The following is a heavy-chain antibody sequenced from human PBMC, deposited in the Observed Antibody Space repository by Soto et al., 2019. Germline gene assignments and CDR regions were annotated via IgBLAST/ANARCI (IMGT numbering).Heavy chain of an antibody. CDR3: AREDYSDSRGYNQQHYGLDV. CDR2: IIPFFDTA. J-gene: IGHJ6*02. D-gene: IGHD3-22*01. CDR1: GGTFSSHA. V-gene: IGHV1-69*06. Sequence: QVQLVQSGAEVKKPGSSVKVSCKASGGTFSSHAFNWVRQAPGQGLEWMGGIIPFFDTANYAQKFQGRVTITADTPTSTAYMELSNLRSEDTAVYYCAREDYSDSRGYNQQHYGLDVWGQGTTVTVSS.